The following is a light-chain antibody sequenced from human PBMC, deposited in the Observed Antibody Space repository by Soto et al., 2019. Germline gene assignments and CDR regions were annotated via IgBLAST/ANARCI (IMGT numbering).Light chain of an antibody. Sequence: DIQLTQSPSFLSASVGYRFTITCRASQGINIFLAWFQQKPGKAPNLLISAASTLQSGVPSRFSGSGSETEFTLTITSLQPEDSATYYCQQRNSYPRTFGQGTTGDIK. J-gene: IGKJ2*01. CDR1: QGINIF. CDR2: AAS. CDR3: QQRNSYPRT. V-gene: IGKV1-9*01.